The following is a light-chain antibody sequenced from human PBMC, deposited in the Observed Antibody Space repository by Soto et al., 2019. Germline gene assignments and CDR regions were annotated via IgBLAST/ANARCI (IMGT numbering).Light chain of an antibody. CDR1: ESLVHIDGKTY. J-gene: IGKJ1*01. V-gene: IGKV2-24*01. CDR3: MQASQLRT. CDR2: QIS. Sequence: IVLTQTPLSSAVTLGQPASFSCGSSESLVHIDGKTYLCWLQLRPGQPPRLLIYQISRRPAGVPDRFSGSGAGTNLTLKISRVEPEDVRIFYCMQASQLRTFGQGTKVDI.